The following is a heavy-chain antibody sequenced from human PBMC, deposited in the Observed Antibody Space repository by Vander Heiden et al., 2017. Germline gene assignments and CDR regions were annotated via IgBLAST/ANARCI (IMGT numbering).Heavy chain of an antibody. V-gene: IGHV3-15*01. CDR1: GFTFSNAG. CDR2: IKSKTDGGTT. CDR3: TTDFYYYDSSGYYNY. D-gene: IGHD3-22*01. Sequence: EVQLVESGGGLVKPGGSFRLSCAASGFTFSNAGMSWVRQAPGKGLEWVGRIKSKTDGGTTDYAAPVKGRFTISRDDSKNTLYLQMNSLKTEDTAVYYCTTDFYYYDSSGYYNYWGQGTLVTVSS. J-gene: IGHJ4*02.